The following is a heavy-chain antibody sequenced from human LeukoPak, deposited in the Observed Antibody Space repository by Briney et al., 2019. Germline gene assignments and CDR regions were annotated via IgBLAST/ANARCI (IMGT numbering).Heavy chain of an antibody. CDR3: ARGYGQLPHRYYFDY. J-gene: IGHJ4*02. CDR1: EFTFSNNW. Sequence: GGSLRLSCAASEFTFSNNWMSWVRQAPGKGPEWVASIKEDGSIKYYVDSVKGRFTISRDNAKNSLYLQMNSLRAEDMALYYCARGYGQLPHRYYFDYWGQGTLVTVSS. D-gene: IGHD2-2*01. V-gene: IGHV3-7*03. CDR2: IKEDGSIK.